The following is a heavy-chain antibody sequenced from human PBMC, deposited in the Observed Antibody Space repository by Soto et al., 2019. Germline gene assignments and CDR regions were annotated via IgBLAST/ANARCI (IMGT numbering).Heavy chain of an antibody. CDR2: IYYSGST. CDR1: GGSISSGDYY. V-gene: IGHV4-30-4*01. J-gene: IGHJ4*02. D-gene: IGHD6-6*01. Sequence: TSETLSLTCSVSGGSISSGDYYWNWIRQPPGKVLEWIGHIYYSGSTNYNSSLKSRVTISSETSKNQFSLKLSSVTAADTALYYCARTSRFDCWGEGTLVTVSS. CDR3: ARTSRFDC.